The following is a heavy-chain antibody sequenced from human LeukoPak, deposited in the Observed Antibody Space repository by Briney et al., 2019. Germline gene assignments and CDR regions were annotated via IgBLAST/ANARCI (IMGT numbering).Heavy chain of an antibody. V-gene: IGHV1-18*04. CDR1: GYTFTSYG. J-gene: IGHJ5*02. CDR2: ISAYNGNT. CDR3: AKDVQWLIQVGNWLDP. Sequence: ASVKVSCKASGYTFTSYGISWVRQAPGQGLEWMGWISAYNGNTNYAQKLQGRVTMTTDTSTSTAYMELRSLRSDDTAVYYCAKDVQWLIQVGNWLDPWGQGTLVTVSS. D-gene: IGHD6-19*01.